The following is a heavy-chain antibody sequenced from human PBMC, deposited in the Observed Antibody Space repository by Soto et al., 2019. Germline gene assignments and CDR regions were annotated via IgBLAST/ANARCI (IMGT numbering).Heavy chain of an antibody. V-gene: IGHV4-31*03. CDR2: IYYSGST. J-gene: IGHJ5*02. D-gene: IGHD3-22*01. CDR3: ATYDSSDYYSGSPIGWFDP. Sequence: QVQLQESGPGLVKPSQTLSLTCTVSGGSISSGGYYWSWIRQHPGEGLEWIGYIYYSGSTYYNPSLKSRVTISVDTSKNQFSLKLSSVTAADTAVYYCATYDSSDYYSGSPIGWFDPWGQGTLVTVSS. CDR1: GGSISSGGYY.